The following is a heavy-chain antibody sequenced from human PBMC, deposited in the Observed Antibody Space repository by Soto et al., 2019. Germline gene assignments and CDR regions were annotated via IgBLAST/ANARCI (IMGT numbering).Heavy chain of an antibody. CDR2: MSHDENRK. D-gene: IGHD4-17*01. CDR3: AIRYGGGDYGDYNVYYYYYMDV. V-gene: IGHV3-30*03. J-gene: IGHJ6*03. CDR1: GFTFAHYA. Sequence: SLRLSCAASGFTFAHYAMHWVRHSPGKGLEWVAFMSHDENRKLYSDSVKGRFTISRDNSKSTLYLQMNSLRAEDTAVYYCAIRYGGGDYGDYNVYYYYYMDVWGKGTTVTVSS.